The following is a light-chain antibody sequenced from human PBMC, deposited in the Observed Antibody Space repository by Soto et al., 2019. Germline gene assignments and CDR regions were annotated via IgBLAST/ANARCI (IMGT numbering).Light chain of an antibody. J-gene: IGLJ2*01. CDR2: VNS. Sequence: QPVLTQPPSVSGAPGQRVTISCTGSSSNIGAGYDVHWYLQLPGTAPKLLIYVNSNRPSGVPDRFSGSKSGTSASLAITGLQAEDEADYYCQSYDSSLSAVVFGGGTKVTVL. CDR1: SSNIGAGYD. CDR3: QSYDSSLSAVV. V-gene: IGLV1-40*01.